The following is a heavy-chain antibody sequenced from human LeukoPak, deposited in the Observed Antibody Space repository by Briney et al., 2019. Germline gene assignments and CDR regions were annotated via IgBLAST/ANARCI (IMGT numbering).Heavy chain of an antibody. Sequence: GGSLRLSCAASGFTFSSYSMNWVRQAPGKGLEWVSSISSSSSYIYYADSVKGRFTISRDNAKNSLYLKMNSLRVEDTAVYYCAREYSSSWYTARLYFDYWGQGTLVTVSS. CDR3: AREYSSSWYTARLYFDY. CDR1: GFTFSSYS. J-gene: IGHJ4*02. CDR2: ISSSSSYI. D-gene: IGHD6-13*01. V-gene: IGHV3-21*01.